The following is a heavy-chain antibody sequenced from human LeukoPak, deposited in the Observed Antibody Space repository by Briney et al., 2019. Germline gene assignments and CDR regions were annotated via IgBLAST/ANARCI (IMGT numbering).Heavy chain of an antibody. CDR1: GYTLSELS. D-gene: IGHD6-19*01. V-gene: IGHV1-18*01. J-gene: IGHJ4*02. Sequence: ASVKVSCKVSGYTLSELSMHWVRQAPGQGLEWMGWISAYNGNTNYAQKLQGRVTMTTDTSTSTAYMELRSLRSDDTAVYYCARDRIYSSGWDYWGQGTLVTVSS. CDR3: ARDRIYSSGWDY. CDR2: ISAYNGNT.